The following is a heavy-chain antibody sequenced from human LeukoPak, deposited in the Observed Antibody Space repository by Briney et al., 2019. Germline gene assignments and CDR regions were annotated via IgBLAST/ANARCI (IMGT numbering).Heavy chain of an antibody. CDR2: IYSGGST. CDR1: GFTVSSNY. CDR3: ARVAIGDYFDY. Sequence: TGGSLRLSCAASGFTVSSNYMSWVRRAPGKGLEWVSVIYSGGSTYYADSVKGRFTISRDNSKNTLYLQMNSLRAEDAAVYYCARVAIGDYFDYWGQGTLVTVSS. V-gene: IGHV3-53*01. J-gene: IGHJ4*02. D-gene: IGHD3-10*01.